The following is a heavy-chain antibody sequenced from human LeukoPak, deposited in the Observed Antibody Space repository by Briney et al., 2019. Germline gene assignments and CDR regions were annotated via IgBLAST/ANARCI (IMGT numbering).Heavy chain of an antibody. V-gene: IGHV3-21*01. D-gene: IGHD3-3*01. CDR2: ISSSSSYI. Sequence: GESLKISCAASGFTFSSYSMNWVRQAPGKGLEWVSSISSSSSYIYYADSVKGRFTISRDNAKNSLYLQMNSLRAEDTAVYYCARVDYDFWSGYLDYWGQGTLVTVSS. CDR3: ARVDYDFWSGYLDY. J-gene: IGHJ4*02. CDR1: GFTFSSYS.